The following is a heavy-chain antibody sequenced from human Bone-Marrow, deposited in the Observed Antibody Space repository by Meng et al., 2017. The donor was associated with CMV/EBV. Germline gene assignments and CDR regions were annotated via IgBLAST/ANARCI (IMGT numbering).Heavy chain of an antibody. J-gene: IGHJ6*02. CDR2: IVGSSSII. Sequence: GGSLRLSCAASGFTFSRYEMNWVRQAPGKGLEWVSYIVGSSSIIYYADSVKGRFTISRDNAKNVLYLQMNSLRAEDTAVYYCAKDIRLLVPPGNYYGMDIWGQGTTVTVSS. V-gene: IGHV3-48*01. D-gene: IGHD1-26*01. CDR3: AKDIRLLVPPGNYYGMDI. CDR1: GFTFSRYE.